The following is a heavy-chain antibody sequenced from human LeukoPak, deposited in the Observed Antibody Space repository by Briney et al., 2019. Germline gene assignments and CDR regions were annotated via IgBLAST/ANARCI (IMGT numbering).Heavy chain of an antibody. CDR2: ISYDGNNK. CDR1: GFTFSRHA. V-gene: IGHV3-30-3*02. D-gene: IGHD3-22*01. CDR3: AKSQYESSGYYYGFRAFDM. J-gene: IGHJ3*02. Sequence: GGSLRLSCTASGFTFSRHAMHWVRQAPGKGLEWVAVISYDGNNKYYADSVKGRFTISRDNSKNTLYLQVNSLRAEGTAVYYCAKSQYESSGYYYGFRAFDMWGQGTKVTVSS.